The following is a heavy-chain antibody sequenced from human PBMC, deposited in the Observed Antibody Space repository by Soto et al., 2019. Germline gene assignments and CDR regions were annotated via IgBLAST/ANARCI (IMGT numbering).Heavy chain of an antibody. CDR1: GFTFSSYS. CDR2: ISSSGSYI. V-gene: IGHV3-21*01. J-gene: IGHJ4*02. CDR3: ARGGRTYYFDY. Sequence: GGSLRLSCAASGFTFSSYSMNWVRQAPGKGLEWVSSISSSGSYIYYADSVKGRITISRDNAKNSLYLQMNSLRAEDTAVYYCARGGRTYYFDYWGQGTLVTVSS.